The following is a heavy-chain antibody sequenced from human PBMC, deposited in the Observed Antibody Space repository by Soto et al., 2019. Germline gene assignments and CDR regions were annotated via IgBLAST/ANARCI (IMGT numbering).Heavy chain of an antibody. J-gene: IGHJ6*02. V-gene: IGHV1-69*13. CDR1: GGTFSSYA. CDR2: IIPIFGTA. CDR3: ARVWEDYYYYYGMDV. D-gene: IGHD1-26*01. Sequence: VASVKVSCKASGGTFSSYAISWVRQAPGQGLEWMGGIIPIFGTANYAQKFQGRVTITADESTSTAYMELSSLRSEDTAVYYCARVWEDYYYYYGMDVWGQGTTVTVSS.